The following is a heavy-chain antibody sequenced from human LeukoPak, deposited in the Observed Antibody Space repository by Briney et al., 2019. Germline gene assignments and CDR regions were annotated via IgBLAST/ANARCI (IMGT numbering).Heavy chain of an antibody. CDR2: IYTNGNT. J-gene: IGHJ4*02. D-gene: IGHD1-26*01. CDR3: ARGPDHAKVGN. Sequence: SQTLSLTCTVSGGSFTSGNYKWSWLRQPPGQGLEWIVRIYTNGNTDYSPSLKSRITISIDMSKNQFFLKLSSVTAADTAVYYSARGPDHAKVGNWGQGTLVTVSS. CDR1: GGSFTSGNYK. V-gene: IGHV4-61*02.